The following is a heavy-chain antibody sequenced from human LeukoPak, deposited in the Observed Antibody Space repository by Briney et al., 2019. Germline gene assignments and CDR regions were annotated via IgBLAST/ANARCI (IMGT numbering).Heavy chain of an antibody. CDR2: IYYSGST. CDR1: GGSISSYY. CDR3: ARAPYDILTGYYQEYYYYYYMDV. Sequence: SEALSLTCTVSGGSISSYYWSWIRQPPGKGLEWIGYIYYSGSTNYNPSLKSRVTISVDTSKNQFSLKLSSVTAADTAVYYCARAPYDILTGYYQEYYYYYYMDVWGKGTTVTVSS. J-gene: IGHJ6*03. D-gene: IGHD3-9*01. V-gene: IGHV4-59*01.